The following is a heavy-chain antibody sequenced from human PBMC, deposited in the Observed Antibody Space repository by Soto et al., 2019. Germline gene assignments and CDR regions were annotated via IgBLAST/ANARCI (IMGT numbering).Heavy chain of an antibody. Sequence: EVQLVESGGALVQPGGSLKLSCVASGFTLSGSAVHWVRQASGKGLEWVGRIRSKAFSYATAYAASVKGRFTISRDDSKNTAYLQMTSLKTEDTAVCYCTRLDISGNYYDYWGQGTLVTVSS. V-gene: IGHV3-73*01. J-gene: IGHJ4*02. CDR2: IRSKAFSYAT. CDR3: TRLDISGNYYDY. CDR1: GFTLSGSA. D-gene: IGHD3-22*01.